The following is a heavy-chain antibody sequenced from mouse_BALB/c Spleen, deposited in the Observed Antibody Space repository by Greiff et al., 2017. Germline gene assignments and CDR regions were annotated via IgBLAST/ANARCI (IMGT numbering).Heavy chain of an antibody. J-gene: IGHJ3*01. CDR2: IYPGDGDT. Sequence: QVQLQQSGAELARPGASVKLSCKASGYTFTSYWMQWVKQRPGQGLEWIGAIYPGDGDTRYTQKFKGKATLTADKSSSTAYMQLSSLASEDSAVYYCARYDYDGAYWGQGTLVTVSA. CDR1: GYTFTSYW. CDR3: ARYDYDGAY. D-gene: IGHD2-4*01. V-gene: IGHV1-87*01.